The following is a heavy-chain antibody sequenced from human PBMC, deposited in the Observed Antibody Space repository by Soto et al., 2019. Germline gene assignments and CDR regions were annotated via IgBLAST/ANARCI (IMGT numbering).Heavy chain of an antibody. D-gene: IGHD3-16*01. CDR1: GGTFSSYA. J-gene: IGHJ4*02. CDR2: IIPIFGRA. CDR3: ASSPPMITFGGVTTQKFDY. Sequence: QVQLVQSGAEVKKPGSSVKVSCKASGGTFSSYAISWVRQAPGQGLEWMGGIIPIFGRANYAQKFQGRVTITADESTSTAYMELSSLRSEDTAVYYCASSPPMITFGGVTTQKFDYWGQGTLVTVSS. V-gene: IGHV1-69*12.